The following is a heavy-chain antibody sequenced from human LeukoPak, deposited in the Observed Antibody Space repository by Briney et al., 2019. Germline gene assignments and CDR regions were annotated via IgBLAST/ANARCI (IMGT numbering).Heavy chain of an antibody. CDR1: GFTFSNAW. D-gene: IGHD6-19*01. CDR3: TAEGVIPRSGWYLAEY. V-gene: IGHV3-15*01. J-gene: IGHJ4*02. Sequence: GGSLRLSCVASGFTFSNAWMSWVRQAPRRGLEWVGRIKSKTNGGTTDYSEPVKTRFTISRDDSKNTLYLQMNSLQTEDTAVYYWTAEGVIPRSGWYLAEYWGEGTLVTV. CDR2: IKSKTNGGTT.